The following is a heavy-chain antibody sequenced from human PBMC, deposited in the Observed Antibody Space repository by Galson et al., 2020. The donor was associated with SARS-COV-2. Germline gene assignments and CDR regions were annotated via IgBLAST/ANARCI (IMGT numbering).Heavy chain of an antibody. D-gene: IGHD6-13*01. Sequence: GGSLRLSCAASGFTFSGYSMNWVRQAPGKGLEWVSSISSSSTYIYYADSVKGRFTISRDNAKNSLYLQMNRLRAEDTAVYYCVKLSGQQLSPQDYWGQETLVTVSS. J-gene: IGHJ4*02. CDR3: VKLSGQQLSPQDY. V-gene: IGHV3-21*01. CDR1: GFTFSGYS. CDR2: ISSSSTYI.